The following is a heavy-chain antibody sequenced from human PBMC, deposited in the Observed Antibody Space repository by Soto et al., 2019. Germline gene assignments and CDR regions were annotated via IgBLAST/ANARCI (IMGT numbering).Heavy chain of an antibody. J-gene: IGHJ3*02. D-gene: IGHD1-26*01. Sequence: VASVKVSCKASGYTFTGYYMHWVRQAPGQGLEWMGWINPNSGGTNYAQKFQGWVTMTRDTSISTAYMELSRLRSDDTAVYYCARGIVGATPLDAFDIWGQGTMVTVSS. CDR1: GYTFTGYY. V-gene: IGHV1-2*04. CDR2: INPNSGGT. CDR3: ARGIVGATPLDAFDI.